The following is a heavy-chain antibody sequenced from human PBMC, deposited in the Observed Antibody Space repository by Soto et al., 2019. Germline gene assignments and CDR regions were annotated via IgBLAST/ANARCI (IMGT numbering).Heavy chain of an antibody. D-gene: IGHD6-13*01. J-gene: IGHJ4*02. Sequence: QVQLVESGGGVVQPGRSLRLSCAASGFTFSNYGMHWVRQAPGKGLEWVAVIAYDGSNKDYADSVKGRFTISRDNSRNTMFLQMNNLKTEDTAMYYCSKDIAAAGILGCSDYGGQGTQVTVSS. CDR3: SKDIAAAGILGCSDY. V-gene: IGHV3-30*18. CDR1: GFTFSNYG. CDR2: IAYDGSNK.